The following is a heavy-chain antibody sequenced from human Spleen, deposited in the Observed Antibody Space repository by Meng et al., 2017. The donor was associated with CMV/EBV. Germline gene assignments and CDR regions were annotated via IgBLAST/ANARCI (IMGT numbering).Heavy chain of an antibody. CDR1: GGSFSGYY. D-gene: IGHD1-26*01. Sequence: SETLSLTCAVYGGSFSGYYWSWIRQPPGKGLEWIGEINHSGSTNYNPSLKSRVTISVDTSKNQFSLKLSSVTAADTAVYYCARETRIVGASYYFDYWGQGTLVTVSS. CDR2: INHSGST. J-gene: IGHJ4*02. V-gene: IGHV4-34*01. CDR3: ARETRIVGASYYFDY.